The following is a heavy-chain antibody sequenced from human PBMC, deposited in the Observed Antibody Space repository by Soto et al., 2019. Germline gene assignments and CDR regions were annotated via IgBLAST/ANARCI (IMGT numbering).Heavy chain of an antibody. CDR3: AKDDYDSSGYYFGAFDI. CDR1: GFTFSDYY. Sequence: GGSLRLSCAASGFTFSDYYMSWIRQAPGKGLEWVSSITSSGSTTYYTDSVKGRFTISRDNAKNSLYLQMNSLRAEDTAVYYCAKDDYDSSGYYFGAFDIWGQGTMVTVSS. D-gene: IGHD3-22*01. J-gene: IGHJ3*02. V-gene: IGHV3-11*01. CDR2: ITSSGSTT.